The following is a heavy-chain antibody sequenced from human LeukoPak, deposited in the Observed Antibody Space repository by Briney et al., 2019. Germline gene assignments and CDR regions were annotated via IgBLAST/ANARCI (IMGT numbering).Heavy chain of an antibody. D-gene: IGHD3-3*01. V-gene: IGHV3-30*02. CDR3: AKGPYHDFWSGYYSPYMDV. CDR1: GFTFSSYG. Sequence: GGSLGLSCAASGFTFSSYGMHWVRQAPGKGLEWVAFIRYDGSNKYYADSVKGRFTISRDNYKNPLYLQMISLRAEDTAVYYCAKGPYHDFWSGYYSPYMDVWGKGTTVTVSS. CDR2: IRYDGSNK. J-gene: IGHJ6*03.